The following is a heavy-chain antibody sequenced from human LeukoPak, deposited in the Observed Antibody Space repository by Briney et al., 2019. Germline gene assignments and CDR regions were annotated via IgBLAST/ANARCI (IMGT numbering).Heavy chain of an antibody. V-gene: IGHV3-23*01. CDR2: ISGSGGNT. CDR1: GFTFSDYA. J-gene: IGHJ4*02. D-gene: IGHD5-18*01. Sequence: GGSLRLSCGASGFTFSDYAMSWVRQAPGKGLEWVSTISGSGGNTYYADSVKGRFTISRDNAKNTLYLQMNSLRAEDTAVYYCAIGYSYGLLNYWGQGTLVTVSS. CDR3: AIGYSYGLLNY.